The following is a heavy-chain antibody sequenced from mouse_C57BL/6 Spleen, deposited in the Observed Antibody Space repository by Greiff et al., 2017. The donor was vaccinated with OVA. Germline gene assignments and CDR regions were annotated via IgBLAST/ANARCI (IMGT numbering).Heavy chain of an antibody. D-gene: IGHD3-1*01. J-gene: IGHJ2*01. V-gene: IGHV1-42*01. CDR1: GYSFTGYY. Sequence: VQLQQSGPELVKPGASVKISCKASGYSFTGYYMNWVKQSPETSLEWIGEINPSTGCNTYNQKFKAKATLTVDKSSSTAYMQLKSLTSEDSAVEYCARSGGANGDYWGQGTTLTVSS. CDR2: INPSTGCN. CDR3: ARSGGANGDY.